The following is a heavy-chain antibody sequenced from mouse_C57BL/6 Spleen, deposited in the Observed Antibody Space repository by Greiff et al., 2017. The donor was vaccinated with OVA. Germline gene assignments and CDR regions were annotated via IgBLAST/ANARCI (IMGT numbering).Heavy chain of an antibody. CDR3: AREAYDYWYFDV. V-gene: IGHV1-82*01. CDR2: IYPGDGDT. J-gene: IGHJ1*03. D-gene: IGHD2-3*01. Sequence: QVQLQQSGPELVKPGASVKISCKASGYAFSSSWMNWVKQRPGKGLEWIGRIYPGDGDTNYNGKFKGKATLTADKSSSTAYMQLSSLTSEDSAVYFCAREAYDYWYFDVWGTGTTVTVSS. CDR1: GYAFSSSW.